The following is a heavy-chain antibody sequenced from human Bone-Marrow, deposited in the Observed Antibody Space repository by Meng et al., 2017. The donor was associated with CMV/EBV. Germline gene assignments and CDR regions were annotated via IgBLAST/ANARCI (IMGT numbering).Heavy chain of an antibody. CDR2: IYYSGST. J-gene: IGHJ4*02. Sequence: SETLSLTCTVSGGFISSYYWSWIRQPPGKGLEWIGYIYYSGSTNYNPSLKSRVTISVDTSKNQFTLKLSSVTAADTAVYYCARDEGGYFDYWGQGTLVTVSS. CDR1: GGFISSYY. V-gene: IGHV4-59*01. CDR3: ARDEGGYFDY.